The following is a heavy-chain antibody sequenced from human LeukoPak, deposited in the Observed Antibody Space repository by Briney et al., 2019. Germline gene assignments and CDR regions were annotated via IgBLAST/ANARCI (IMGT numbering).Heavy chain of an antibody. D-gene: IGHD5-18*01. CDR3: AKSPRRHSYGIFDY. CDR1: GFTFSSYA. CDR2: ISGSGGST. Sequence: PGGSLRLSCASSGFTFSSYAMSWVRQAPGQGLEWVSAISGSGGSTYYADSVKGRFTISRDNSKNTLYLQMNSLRAEDTAVDYCAKSPRRHSYGIFDYWGQGTLVTVSS. J-gene: IGHJ4*02. V-gene: IGHV3-23*01.